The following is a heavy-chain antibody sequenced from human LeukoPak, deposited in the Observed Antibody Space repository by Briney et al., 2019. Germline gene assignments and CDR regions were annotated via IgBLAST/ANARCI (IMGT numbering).Heavy chain of an antibody. CDR1: GFTFSSYS. D-gene: IGHD1-7*01. J-gene: IGHJ6*02. V-gene: IGHV3-66*01. CDR2: VYSGGST. CDR3: ARDQRTGTTGYYYYGMDV. Sequence: GGSLRLSCAASGFTFSSYSMNWVRQAPGKGLEWVSVVYSGGSTYYADSVKGRFTISRDNSKNTLYLQMNSLRAEDTAVYYCARDQRTGTTGYYYYGMDVWGQGTTVTVSS.